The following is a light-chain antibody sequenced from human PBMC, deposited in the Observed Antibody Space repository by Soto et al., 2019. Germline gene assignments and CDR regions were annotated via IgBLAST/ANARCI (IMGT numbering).Light chain of an antibody. CDR2: DAS. J-gene: IGKJ5*01. V-gene: IGKV1-33*01. Sequence: DIQMTQSPSSLSASVGDRVTITCQASQDIRNNLNWYQQKPGKAPKLLIYDASNLEIGVPSRFSGSGSGTDFSFTISXLQPEDIATYYCQQYDDPITFGQGTRLEIK. CDR3: QQYDDPIT. CDR1: QDIRNN.